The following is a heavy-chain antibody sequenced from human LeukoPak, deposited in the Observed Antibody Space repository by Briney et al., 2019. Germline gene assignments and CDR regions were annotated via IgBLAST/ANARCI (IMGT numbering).Heavy chain of an antibody. Sequence: TSETLSLTCTVSGGSISSYYWSWIRQPPGKGLEWIGYIYYSGSTNYNPSLKSRVTISVDTSKNQFSLKLSSVTAADTAVYYCGGGLGYFDYWGQGTLVTVSS. V-gene: IGHV4-59*01. CDR3: GGGLGYFDY. D-gene: IGHD6-6*01. CDR1: GGSISSYY. CDR2: IYYSGST. J-gene: IGHJ4*02.